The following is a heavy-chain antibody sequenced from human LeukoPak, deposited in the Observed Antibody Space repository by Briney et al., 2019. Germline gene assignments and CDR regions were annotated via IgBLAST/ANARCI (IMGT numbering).Heavy chain of an antibody. CDR1: GFTFSSYA. CDR3: AREHWDFDY. D-gene: IGHD7-27*01. J-gene: IGHJ4*02. V-gene: IGHV3-23*01. Sequence: GGYLRLSCAASGFTFSSYAMTWVRQAPGKGLEWVSEISGSGESTYYGDSVKGRFTISRDKSKNTLYLQMNSLRAGDTAIYYCAREHWDFDYWGQGTLVTVSS. CDR2: ISGSGEST.